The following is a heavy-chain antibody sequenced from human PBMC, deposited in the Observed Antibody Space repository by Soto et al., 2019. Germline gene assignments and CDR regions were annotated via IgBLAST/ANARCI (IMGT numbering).Heavy chain of an antibody. J-gene: IGHJ5*02. Sequence: QVQLQESGPGLVKASQTLSLTCTVSGGSIRNGNYYWSWIRQLPGKGLEWIGNIYYIGTTSYNPSLMSRVIISLDTSKNQFSLELTSVLAADTAVYYCAKNETTRPWFDPWGQGTLVTVSS. CDR1: GGSIRNGNYY. D-gene: IGHD1-1*01. V-gene: IGHV4-31*03. CDR2: IYYIGTT. CDR3: AKNETTRPWFDP.